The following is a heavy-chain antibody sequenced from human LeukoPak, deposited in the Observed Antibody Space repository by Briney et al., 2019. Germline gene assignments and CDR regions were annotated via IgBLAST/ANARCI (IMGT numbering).Heavy chain of an antibody. J-gene: IGHJ6*03. CDR1: GFTFSSYA. CDR2: ISYDGSNK. D-gene: IGHD3-3*01. Sequence: GGSLRLSCAASGFTFSSYAMHWVRQAPGKGLAWVAVISYDGSNKYYADSVKGRFTISRDNSKNTLYLQMNSLRAEDTAVYYCARKMDATLRFLEWSYYYYMDVWGKGTTVTVSS. CDR3: ARKMDATLRFLEWSYYYYMDV. V-gene: IGHV3-30-3*01.